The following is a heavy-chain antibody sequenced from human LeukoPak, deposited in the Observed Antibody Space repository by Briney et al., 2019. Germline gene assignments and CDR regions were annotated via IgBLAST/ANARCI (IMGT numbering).Heavy chain of an antibody. CDR3: ARDGYSGSDAL. Sequence: ASGTLSLTCAVSGGSISSSNWWSWVRQPPGKGLEWIGEIYHSGSTNYNPSLKSRVTISEDTSKSQFSLKLDSVTAADTAVYYCARDGYSGSDALWGQGTLVTVSS. CDR2: IYHSGST. V-gene: IGHV4-4*02. J-gene: IGHJ4*02. CDR1: GGSISSSNW. D-gene: IGHD5-12*01.